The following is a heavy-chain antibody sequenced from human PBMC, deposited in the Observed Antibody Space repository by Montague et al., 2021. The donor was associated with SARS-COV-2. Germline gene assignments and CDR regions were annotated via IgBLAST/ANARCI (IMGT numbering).Heavy chain of an antibody. CDR2: IGHTGSF. CDR1: GGSLSGHS. V-gene: IGHV4-34*01. CDR3: ARGGTGRSTTFVVVFFPLLDS. Sequence: SETLSLTCAVYGGSLSGHSWSWVRQAPEKGLEWIGDIGHTGSFKYNPSLKSRVTMSIDAAKNQFSLRLTSVTAADTSIYYCARGGTGRSTTFVVVFFPLLDSWGQGTLVTVSS. D-gene: IGHD2-21*01. J-gene: IGHJ4*02.